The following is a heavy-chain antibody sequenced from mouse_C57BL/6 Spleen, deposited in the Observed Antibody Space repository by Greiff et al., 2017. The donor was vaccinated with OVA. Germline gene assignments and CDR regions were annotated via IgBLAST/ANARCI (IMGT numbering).Heavy chain of an antibody. J-gene: IGHJ4*01. Sequence: QVQLQQSGAELVRPGTSVKMSCKASGYTFTNYWIGWAKQRPGHGLEWIGDIYPGGGYTNYNEKFKGKATLTADKSSSTAYMQFSSLTSEDSAIYYCARYRYYAMDYWGQGTSVTVSS. CDR1: GYTFTNYW. V-gene: IGHV1-63*01. CDR2: IYPGGGYT. CDR3: ARYRYYAMDY. D-gene: IGHD2-14*01.